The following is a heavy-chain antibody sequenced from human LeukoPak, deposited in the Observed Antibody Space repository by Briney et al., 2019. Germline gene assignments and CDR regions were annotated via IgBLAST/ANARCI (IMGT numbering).Heavy chain of an antibody. CDR1: GGSITTTNYY. CDR2: IYYSGST. CDR3: ARDFWSDHSWFDP. Sequence: SETLSLTCTASGGSITTTNYYWGWIRPSPGKGLEWIGSIYYSGSTYYNPSLKSRVTISVDTSKNHSSLRLSSVTAADTAVYYCARDFWSDHSWFDPWGQGTLVTVSS. J-gene: IGHJ5*02. D-gene: IGHD3-3*01. V-gene: IGHV4-39*07.